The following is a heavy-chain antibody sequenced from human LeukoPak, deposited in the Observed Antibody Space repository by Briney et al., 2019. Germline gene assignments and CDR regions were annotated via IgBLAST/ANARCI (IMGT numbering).Heavy chain of an antibody. CDR1: GGSFSGYY. CDR2: INHSGST. D-gene: IGHD3-16*01. V-gene: IGHV4-34*01. CDR3: ARLRLGSPDAFDI. J-gene: IGHJ3*02. Sequence: SETLSLTCAVYGGSFSGYYWSWIRQPPGKGLEWIGEINHSGSTNYNPSLKSRVTISVDTSKNQFSLKLSSVTAADTAVYYCARLRLGSPDAFDIWGQGTMVTVSS.